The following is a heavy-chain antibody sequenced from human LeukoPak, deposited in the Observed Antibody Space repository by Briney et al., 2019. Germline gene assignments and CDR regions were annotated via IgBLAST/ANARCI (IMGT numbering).Heavy chain of an antibody. V-gene: IGHV4-39*01. CDR1: GFTFSSYA. D-gene: IGHD4-17*01. J-gene: IGHJ4*02. CDR2: IYYSGST. CDR3: ARGEDYGDLIDY. Sequence: GSLRLSCAASGFTFSSYAMSWIRQPPGKGLEWIGSIYYSGSTYYNPSLKSRVTISVDTSKNQFSLKLSSVTAADTAVYYCARGEDYGDLIDYWGQGTLVTVSS.